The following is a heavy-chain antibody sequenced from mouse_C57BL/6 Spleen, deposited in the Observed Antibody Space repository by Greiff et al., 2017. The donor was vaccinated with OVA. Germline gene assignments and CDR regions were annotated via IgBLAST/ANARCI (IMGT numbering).Heavy chain of an antibody. V-gene: IGHV1-69*01. CDR1: GYTFTSYW. CDR3: ARITTVGFAY. D-gene: IGHD1-1*01. CDR2: IDPSDSYT. J-gene: IGHJ3*01. Sequence: VQLQQPGAELVMPGASVKLSCKASGYTFTSYWMHWVKQRPGQGLEWIGEIDPSDSYTNYNQKFKGKSTLTVDKSSSTAYMQLSSLTSEDSAVYYCARITTVGFAYWGQGTLVTVSA.